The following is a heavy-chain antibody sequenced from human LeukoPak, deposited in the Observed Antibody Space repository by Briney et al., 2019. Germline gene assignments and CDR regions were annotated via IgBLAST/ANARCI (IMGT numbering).Heavy chain of an antibody. CDR1: GYTFTGYY. V-gene: IGHV1-2*02. Sequence: GASVKVSCKASGYTFTGYYMHWVRQAPGQGLEWMGWVNPNSGGTNYAQKFQGRVTMTRDTSISTAYMELSRLRSDDTAVYYCARRLFSSSWYVHDAFDIWGQGTMVTVSS. J-gene: IGHJ3*02. CDR2: VNPNSGGT. D-gene: IGHD6-13*01. CDR3: ARRLFSSSWYVHDAFDI.